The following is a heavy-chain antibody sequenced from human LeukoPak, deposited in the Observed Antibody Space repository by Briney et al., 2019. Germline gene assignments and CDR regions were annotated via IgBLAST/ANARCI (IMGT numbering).Heavy chain of an antibody. CDR1: GGSISSGGYY. D-gene: IGHD6-13*01. V-gene: IGHV4-31*03. CDR3: ARGSSWDYYFDY. Sequence: KPSETLSLTCTVSGGSISSGGYYWSWIRQHPGKGLEWIGYIYYSGSTYYNPSLKSRVTISVDTSKNQFSLKLSSVTAADTAVYYCARGSSWDYYFDYWGQGTLVTVSS. CDR2: IYYSGST. J-gene: IGHJ4*02.